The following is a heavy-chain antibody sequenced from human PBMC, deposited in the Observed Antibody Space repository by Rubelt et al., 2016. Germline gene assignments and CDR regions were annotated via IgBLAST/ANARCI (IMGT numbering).Heavy chain of an antibody. J-gene: IGHJ4*02. Sequence: QVQLVQSGSELKKPGASVKVSCKASGYTFTSYAMNWVRQAPGQGLEWMGWINTNTGNPTYAQGCTGRLVFALDTSGSTAYLQVSSLKAEDTAVYYCARVIAAAGRDGNYFDYWGQGTLVTVSS. V-gene: IGHV7-4-1*02. CDR3: ARVIAAAGRDGNYFDY. CDR2: INTNTGNP. CDR1: GYTFTSYA. D-gene: IGHD6-13*01.